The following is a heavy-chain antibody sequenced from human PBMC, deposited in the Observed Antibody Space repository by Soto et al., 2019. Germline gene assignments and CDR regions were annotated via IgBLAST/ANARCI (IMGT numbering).Heavy chain of an antibody. CDR1: GYTFTGYY. Sequence: ASVKVSCKASGYTFTGYYMHWVRQAPGQGLEWMGWINPNSGGTNYAQKFQGWVTMTRDTSISTAYMELSRLRSDDTAVYYCARDLTSTQDYYYGMDVWGQGTTVTVSS. V-gene: IGHV1-2*04. CDR3: ARDLTSTQDYYYGMDV. J-gene: IGHJ6*02. CDR2: INPNSGGT. D-gene: IGHD4-4*01.